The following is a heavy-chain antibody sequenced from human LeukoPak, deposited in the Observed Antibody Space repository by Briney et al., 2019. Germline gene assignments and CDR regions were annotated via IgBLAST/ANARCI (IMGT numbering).Heavy chain of an antibody. CDR1: GFTVTSNH. CDR2: VYVGGTT. Sequence: PGGSLRLSCAASGFTVTSNHMSWVRRAPGKGLEWVSVVYVGGTTYYADSVKGRFTISRHSSRNTLLLQMNSLRTEDTAVYYCARVTGFGESHSWFDPWGHGTLVTVSS. J-gene: IGHJ5*02. D-gene: IGHD3-10*01. V-gene: IGHV3-53*04. CDR3: ARVTGFGESHSWFDP.